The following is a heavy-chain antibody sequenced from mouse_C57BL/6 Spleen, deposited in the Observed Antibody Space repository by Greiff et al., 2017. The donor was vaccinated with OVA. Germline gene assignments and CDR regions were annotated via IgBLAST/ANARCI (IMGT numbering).Heavy chain of an antibody. CDR3: ARGPYYYGSNYFDY. V-gene: IGHV3-6*01. CDR1: GYSITSGYY. CDR2: ISYDGSN. Sequence: DVQLQESGPGLVKPSQSLSLTCSVTGYSITSGYYWNWIRQFPGNKLEWMGYISYDGSNNYNPSLKNRISITRDTSKNQFFLKLNSVTTEDTATYYCARGPYYYGSNYFDYWGQGTTLTVSS. J-gene: IGHJ2*01. D-gene: IGHD1-1*01.